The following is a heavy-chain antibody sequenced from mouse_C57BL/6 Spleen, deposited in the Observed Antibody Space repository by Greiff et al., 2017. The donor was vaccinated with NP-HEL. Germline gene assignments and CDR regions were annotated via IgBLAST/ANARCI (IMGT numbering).Heavy chain of an antibody. Sequence: VQLQESGAELVKPGASVKISCKASGYAFSSYWMNWVKQRPGKGLEWLGQLYPGDGDTNYNGKFTGKATLTADKSSRPAYMQPSSRASEDSAVYLCARSGSSPPGMDYGGRVTSVTVSS. D-gene: IGHD1-1*01. V-gene: IGHV1-80*01. CDR1: GYAFSSYW. CDR3: ARSGSSPPGMDY. CDR2: LYPGDGDT. J-gene: IGHJ4*01.